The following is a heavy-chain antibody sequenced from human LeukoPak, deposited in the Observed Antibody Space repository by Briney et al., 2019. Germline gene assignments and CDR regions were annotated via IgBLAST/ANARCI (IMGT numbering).Heavy chain of an antibody. CDR3: ARGGGELDY. V-gene: IGHV1-46*01. CDR1: GYTFTSYY. J-gene: IGHJ4*02. CDR2: INPSGGRT. D-gene: IGHD2-21*01. Sequence: ASVRVSCKASGYTFTSYYMHWVRQAPGQGLEWMGIINPSGGRTIYAQKFQGRVTITADESTSTAYMELSSLRSEDTAVYYCARGGGELDYWGQGTVVTVSS.